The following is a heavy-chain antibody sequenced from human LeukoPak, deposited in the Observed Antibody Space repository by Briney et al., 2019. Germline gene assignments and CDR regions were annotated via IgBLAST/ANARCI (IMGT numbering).Heavy chain of an antibody. V-gene: IGHV4-39*07. CDR1: GGSISSYY. Sequence: SETLSLTCTVSGGSISSYYWSWIRQPPGQGLEWIGSIYYSGSTYYNPSLKSRVTISVDTSKNQFSLKLSSVTAADTAVYYCARDPRKGGFDAFDIWGQGTTVTVSS. D-gene: IGHD1-14*01. J-gene: IGHJ3*02. CDR2: IYYSGST. CDR3: ARDPRKGGFDAFDI.